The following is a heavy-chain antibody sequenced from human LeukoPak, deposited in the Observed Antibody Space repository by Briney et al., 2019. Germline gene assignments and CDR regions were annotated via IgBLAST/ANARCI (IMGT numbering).Heavy chain of an antibody. CDR2: INPNSGGT. CDR3: AKDPPYYSDSSGYLPSFYP. V-gene: IGHV1-2*02. Sequence: ASVKLSCKASGYTFTGYYMHWVRQAPGQALEWMGWINPNSGGTNYAQKFQGRVTMTRDTSISTAYMELSRLRSDDTAVYYCAKDPPYYSDSSGYLPSFYPWGTGILVTVSS. D-gene: IGHD3-22*01. J-gene: IGHJ5*02. CDR1: GYTFTGYY.